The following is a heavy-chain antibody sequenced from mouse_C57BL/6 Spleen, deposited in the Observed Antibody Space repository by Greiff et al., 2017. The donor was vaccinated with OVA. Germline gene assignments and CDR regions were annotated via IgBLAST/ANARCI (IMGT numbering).Heavy chain of an antibody. CDR3: ARSLDYYGSSHPLYAMDY. CDR2: IDPSDSYT. Sequence: QVQLQQPGAELVKPGASVKLSCKASGYTFTSYWMQWVKQRPGQGLEWIGEIDPSDSYTNYNQKFKGKATLTVDTSSSTAYMQLSSLTSEDYAVYYCARSLDYYGSSHPLYAMDYWGQGTSVTVSS. D-gene: IGHD1-1*01. CDR1: GYTFTSYW. V-gene: IGHV1-50*01. J-gene: IGHJ4*01.